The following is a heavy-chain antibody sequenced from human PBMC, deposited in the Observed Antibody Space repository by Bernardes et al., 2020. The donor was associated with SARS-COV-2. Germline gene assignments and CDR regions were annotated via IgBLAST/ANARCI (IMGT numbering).Heavy chain of an antibody. CDR1: GDSIRSGDYH. CDR3: ARYGDYGGY. D-gene: IGHD4-17*01. Sequence: SETLSLTCTVSGDSIRSGDYHWSWIRQPPGKGLEWIGYIYYTGSTYYNPSLKSRVTISGDTSNNQCSLKLSSVTAADTAGDFCARYGDYGGYWGQGTLVTGSS. CDR2: IYYTGST. V-gene: IGHV4-30-4*01. J-gene: IGHJ4*02.